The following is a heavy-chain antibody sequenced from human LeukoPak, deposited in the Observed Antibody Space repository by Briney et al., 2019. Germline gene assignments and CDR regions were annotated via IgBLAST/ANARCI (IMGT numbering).Heavy chain of an antibody. CDR2: ISSGSSAI. V-gene: IGHV3-21*01. CDR3: ARGSRYYYGSGSYYSDPSDY. D-gene: IGHD3-10*01. Sequence: PGGSLRLSCEASGFTFTTYSMTWVRQAPGKGLEWVSIISSGSSAIFSADALKGRFTISRDDAKNLLYLDMNSLRAEDTAVYYCARGSRYYYGSGSYYSDPSDYWGQGTLVTVSS. J-gene: IGHJ4*02. CDR1: GFTFTTYS.